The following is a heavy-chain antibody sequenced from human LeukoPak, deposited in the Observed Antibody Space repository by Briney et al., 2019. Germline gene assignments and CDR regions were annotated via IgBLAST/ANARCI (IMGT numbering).Heavy chain of an antibody. V-gene: IGHV1-2*02. J-gene: IGHJ5*02. Sequence: GASVKVSCKTSGYSFTNYGISWVRQAPGQGLEWMGWINPNSGGTNYAQKFQGRVTMTRDTSISTAYMELSRLRSDDTAVYYCARDFSSGSDFWSGYYSYNWFDPWGQGTLVTVSS. D-gene: IGHD3-3*01. CDR3: ARDFSSGSDFWSGYYSYNWFDP. CDR2: INPNSGGT. CDR1: GYSFTNYG.